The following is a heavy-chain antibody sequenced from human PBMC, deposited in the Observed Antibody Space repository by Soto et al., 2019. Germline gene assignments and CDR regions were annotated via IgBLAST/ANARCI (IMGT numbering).Heavy chain of an antibody. CDR1: GDTSSTYS. Sequence: QVQLVQSGAEVKKTGSSVKVSCKASGDTSSTYSINWVRQAPGQGLELVGRIIPILALTNYAQRFQGRVTITADKSTSKVYMELSSLRSEDTAVYYCARGYCSGGSCYSPRYNWFDPWGQGTLVTVSS. J-gene: IGHJ5*02. D-gene: IGHD2-15*01. V-gene: IGHV1-69*02. CDR3: ARGYCSGGSCYSPRYNWFDP. CDR2: IIPILALT.